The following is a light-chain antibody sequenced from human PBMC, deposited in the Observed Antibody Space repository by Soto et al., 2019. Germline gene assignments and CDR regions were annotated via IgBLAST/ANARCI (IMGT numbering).Light chain of an antibody. Sequence: QSALTQPASVSGSPGQSITISCTGTSSDVGGYNYVSWYRQHPGKAPKLMIYEVSNRPSGVSNRFSGSKSGNTASLTISGLQAEDEADYYCSSYTSSSTSYVAFGGGTKLTVL. J-gene: IGLJ2*01. CDR3: SSYTSSSTSYVA. V-gene: IGLV2-14*01. CDR1: SSDVGGYNY. CDR2: EVS.